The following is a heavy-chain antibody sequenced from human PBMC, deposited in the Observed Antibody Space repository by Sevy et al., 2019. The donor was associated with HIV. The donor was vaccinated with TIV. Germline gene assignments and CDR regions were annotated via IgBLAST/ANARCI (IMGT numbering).Heavy chain of an antibody. D-gene: IGHD1-26*01. CDR1: GFTFSSYS. V-gene: IGHV3-21*01. CDR2: ISSSSYI. J-gene: IGHJ3*01. CDR3: ARDWDGSGD. Sequence: GGSLRLSCAASGFTFSSYSMDWVRQAPGKGLEWVSSISSSSYIYYADSVKGRFTISRDNAKNSLYLQMNSLRAEDTALYYCARDWDGSGDWGQGTMVTVSS.